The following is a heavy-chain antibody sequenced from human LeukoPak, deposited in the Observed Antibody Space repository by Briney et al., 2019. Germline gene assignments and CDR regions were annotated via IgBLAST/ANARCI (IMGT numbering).Heavy chain of an antibody. V-gene: IGHV3-21*01. Sequence: GGSLRLSCAASGFTFSGYSMNWVRQAPGKGLEWVSSISSSSSYIYYADSVKGRFTISRDNAKNSLYLQMNSLRAEDTAVYYCARDDSKHLRFLEWLGGSTIYYMDVWGKGTTVTVSS. CDR1: GFTFSGYS. J-gene: IGHJ6*03. CDR3: ARDDSKHLRFLEWLGGSTIYYMDV. D-gene: IGHD3-3*01. CDR2: ISSSSSYI.